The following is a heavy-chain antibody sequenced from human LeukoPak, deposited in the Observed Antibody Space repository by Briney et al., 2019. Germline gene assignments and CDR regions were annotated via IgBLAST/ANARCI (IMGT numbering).Heavy chain of an antibody. Sequence: GGSLRLSCAASGFPFSGYWMHWVRQAPGKGLVWVSRNDDGAGTTYADSVKGRFTISRDNAKNTLYLQMNSLRVEDTAVYYCARSASGYDAWGQGTLVTVSP. CDR2: NDDGAGT. J-gene: IGHJ5*02. CDR3: ARSASGYDA. CDR1: GFPFSGYW. D-gene: IGHD5-12*01. V-gene: IGHV3-74*01.